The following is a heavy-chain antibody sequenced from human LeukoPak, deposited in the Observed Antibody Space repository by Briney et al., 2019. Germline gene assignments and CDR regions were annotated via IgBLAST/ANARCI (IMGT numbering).Heavy chain of an antibody. V-gene: IGHV1-2*02. D-gene: IGHD3-9*01. CDR1: GYTFSGYY. Sequence: ASVKVSCKASGYTFSGYYMHWVRQAPGQGLEWMGWINPNSGGTNYAQKFQGSVTMTGDTSIDTAYMELSRLRSDDTAIYYCARDMAGTGSFDYWGQGTLVTVSS. CDR3: ARDMAGTGSFDY. J-gene: IGHJ4*02. CDR2: INPNSGGT.